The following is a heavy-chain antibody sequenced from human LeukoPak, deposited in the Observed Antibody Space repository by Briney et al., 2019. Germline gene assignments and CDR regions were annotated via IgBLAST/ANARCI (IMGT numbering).Heavy chain of an antibody. J-gene: IGHJ6*03. CDR1: GGSISSSSYY. CDR2: IYYSGST. CDR3: ARDGGDYVYYYYYYMDV. V-gene: IGHV4-39*07. D-gene: IGHD2-21*02. Sequence: PSETLSLTCTVSGGSISSSSYYWGWIRQPPGKGLEWIGSIYYSGSTYYNPSLKSRVTISVDTSKNQFSLKLSSVTAADTAVYYCARDGGDYVYYYYYYMDVWGKGTTVTVSS.